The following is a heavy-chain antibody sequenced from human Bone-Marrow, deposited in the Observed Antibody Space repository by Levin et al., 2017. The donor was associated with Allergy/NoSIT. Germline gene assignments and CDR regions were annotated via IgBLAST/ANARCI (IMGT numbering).Heavy chain of an antibody. Sequence: GGSLRLSCAASGFTFSSHAMHWVRQAPGKGLEWVAAVSYDGRSKYHADSVKGRITTSRDNSKKTVDLQVNSLRAEDTGVYYCARDTYGDQGGPLDYWGQGILVSVSS. CDR1: GFTFSSHA. CDR3: ARDTYGDQGGPLDY. D-gene: IGHD4/OR15-4a*01. V-gene: IGHV3-30*04. J-gene: IGHJ4*02. CDR2: VSYDGRSK.